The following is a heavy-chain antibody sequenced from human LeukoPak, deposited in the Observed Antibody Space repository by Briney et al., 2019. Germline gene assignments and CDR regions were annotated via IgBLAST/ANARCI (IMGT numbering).Heavy chain of an antibody. J-gene: IGHJ5*02. CDR1: GFTFSSYW. Sequence: GGSLRLSCAASGFTFSSYWMHWVRQAPGKGLVWVSRINSDGSSTSYADSVKGRFTISRGNAKNTLYLQMNSLRAEDTAVYYCARDPPYYDFWSGYPKNWFDPWGQGTLVTVSS. V-gene: IGHV3-74*01. D-gene: IGHD3-3*01. CDR2: INSDGSST. CDR3: ARDPPYYDFWSGYPKNWFDP.